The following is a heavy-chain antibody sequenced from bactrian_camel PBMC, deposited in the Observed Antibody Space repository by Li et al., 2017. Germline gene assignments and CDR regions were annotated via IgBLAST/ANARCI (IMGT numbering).Heavy chain of an antibody. CDR1: GFTLSTTA. V-gene: IGHV3S40*01. CDR2: IHWSGESP. D-gene: IGHD2*01. J-gene: IGHJ4*01. Sequence: VQLVESGGELVQPGGSLRLSCVASGFTLSTTAMSWIRQAPGKGLEWISGIHWSGESPTYADSVKGRFTISRDNAKNMVYLQMSSLKPEDTAMYYCAADARPNIVVVITRGFSISTGARGPRSPSP. CDR3: AADARPNIVVVITRGFSIST.